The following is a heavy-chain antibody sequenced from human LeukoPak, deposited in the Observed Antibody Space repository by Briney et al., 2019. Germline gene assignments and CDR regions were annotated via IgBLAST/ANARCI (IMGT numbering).Heavy chain of an antibody. CDR2: IKQDGSEK. D-gene: IGHD3-16*02. CDR1: GFPFSSYW. J-gene: IGHJ4*02. Sequence: PGGSLRLSCAASGFPFSSYWMSWVRQAPGKGLEWVANIKQDGSEKYHVDSVKGRFTISRDNAKNSLYLQMNSLRAEDTAVYYCARDYPPGVSFDYWGQGTLVTVSS. CDR3: ARDYPPGVSFDY. V-gene: IGHV3-7*05.